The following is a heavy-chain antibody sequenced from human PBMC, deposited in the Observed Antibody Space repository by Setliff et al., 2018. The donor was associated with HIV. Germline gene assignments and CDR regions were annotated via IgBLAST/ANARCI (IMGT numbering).Heavy chain of an antibody. CDR3: ARVGMVDDFDY. Sequence: PSETLSLTCAVYGGSFSGYYWGWIRQPPGKGLEWIGSIYHSESTYYNPSLKSRVTISVDTSKNQFSLKLSSVTAADTAVYYCARVGMVDDFDYWGQGTLVTVSS. CDR2: IYHSEST. D-gene: IGHD3-3*01. J-gene: IGHJ4*02. CDR1: GGSFSGYY. V-gene: IGHV4-34*01.